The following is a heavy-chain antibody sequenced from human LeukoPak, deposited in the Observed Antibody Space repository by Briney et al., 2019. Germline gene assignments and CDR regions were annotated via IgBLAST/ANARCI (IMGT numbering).Heavy chain of an antibody. Sequence: SETLSLTCTVSGGSISSYYWSWIRQPPGKGLEWIGYIYYSGSANYNPSLKSRVTISVDTSKNQFSLTLSSVTAADTAVYYCARGQKYRNGYTVTELGSGYFDYWGQGTLVTVSS. D-gene: IGHD5-18*01. CDR1: GGSISSYY. CDR3: ARGQKYRNGYTVTELGSGYFDY. V-gene: IGHV4-59*01. J-gene: IGHJ4*02. CDR2: IYYSGSA.